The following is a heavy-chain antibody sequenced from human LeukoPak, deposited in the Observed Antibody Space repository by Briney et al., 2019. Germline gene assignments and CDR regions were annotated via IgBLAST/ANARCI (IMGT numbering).Heavy chain of an antibody. CDR1: GYSFTSYG. CDR3: VSRRKGRAYDI. J-gene: IGHJ3*02. Sequence: ASVKVSCKASGYSFTSYGISWVRQAPGQAPEWMGWISPYNGNTNLAQKFQGRVTMTTHTSTSTAYMELRSLTSDDTAVYFCVSRRKGRAYDIWGQGTMVTVSS. V-gene: IGHV1-18*01. CDR2: ISPYNGNT.